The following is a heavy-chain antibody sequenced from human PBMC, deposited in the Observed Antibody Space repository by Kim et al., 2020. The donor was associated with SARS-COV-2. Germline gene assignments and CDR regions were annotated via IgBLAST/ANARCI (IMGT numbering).Heavy chain of an antibody. J-gene: IGHJ5*02. D-gene: IGHD5-12*01. V-gene: IGHV1-69*01. Sequence: YAQKSQGRVTITAAESTSTAYMALSSLRSEDTAVYYCARNGGYGHNWFDPWGQGTLVTVSS. CDR3: ARNGGYGHNWFDP.